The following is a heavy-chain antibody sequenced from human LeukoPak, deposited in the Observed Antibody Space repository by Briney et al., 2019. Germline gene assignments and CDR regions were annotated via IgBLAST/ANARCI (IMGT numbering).Heavy chain of an antibody. Sequence: GGSLRLSCAASGFTFSDHYMDWVRQAPGKGLEWVSSIDSSGGYMFYADSVKGRFIISRDNAKDSLYLQMNSLRVEDTAVYYCLRGDRRDYWGQGTLVTVSS. J-gene: IGHJ4*02. CDR2: IDSSGGYM. V-gene: IGHV3-21*06. CDR1: GFTFSDHY. CDR3: LRGDRRDY.